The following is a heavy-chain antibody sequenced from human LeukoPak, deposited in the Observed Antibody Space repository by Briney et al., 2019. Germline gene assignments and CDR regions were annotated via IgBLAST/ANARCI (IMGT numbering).Heavy chain of an antibody. J-gene: IGHJ5*02. CDR3: ARDRDFWSGYASYNWFDP. Sequence: GASVKVSCKASGYTFTGYYMHWVRQAPGQGLEWMGWVSAYNGNTNYAQNLQDRVTMTTDTSTSTAYMELRSLRSDDTAVYYCARDRDFWSGYASYNWFDPWGQGTLVTVSS. D-gene: IGHD3-3*01. CDR2: VSAYNGNT. CDR1: GYTFTGYY. V-gene: IGHV1-18*04.